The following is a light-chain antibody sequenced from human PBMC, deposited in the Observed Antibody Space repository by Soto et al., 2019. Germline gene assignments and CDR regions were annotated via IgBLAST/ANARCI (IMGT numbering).Light chain of an antibody. CDR1: SSDVGGYNY. CDR3: SSYTTSSTPLYV. V-gene: IGLV2-14*03. CDR2: DVS. J-gene: IGLJ1*01. Sequence: QSVLTQPASVSGSPGQSIAISCTGTSSDVGGYNYVSWYQHHPGKAPKLMIYDVSNRPSGVSNRFSGSKSGNTASLTISGLQAEDEADYYCSSYTTSSTPLYVFGTGTKLTVL.